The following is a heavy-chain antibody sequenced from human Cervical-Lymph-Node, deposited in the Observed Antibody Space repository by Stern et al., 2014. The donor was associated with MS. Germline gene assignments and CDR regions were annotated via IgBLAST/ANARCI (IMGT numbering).Heavy chain of an antibody. CDR2: ISHDGDSK. CDR3: VRGYLLYAYKTQRPF. V-gene: IGHV3-30*03. CDR1: GFSFSTYA. D-gene: IGHD2-21*01. Sequence: VQLEESGGGVVQPGKSLRLSCAASGFSFSTYAMHWVRQAPGKGLEWVAAISHDGDSKYSADAVKGRFPISRDNSNNTLYLQMASLTTEDTAMYYCVRGYLLYAYKTQRPFWGQGTLVSVSS. J-gene: IGHJ4*02.